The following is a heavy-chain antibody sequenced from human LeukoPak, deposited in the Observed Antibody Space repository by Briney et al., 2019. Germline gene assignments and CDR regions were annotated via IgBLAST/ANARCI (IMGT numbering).Heavy chain of an antibody. Sequence: ASVKVSCKASGYTFTGYYMHWVRQAPGQGLEWMGWINPNSGGTNYAQKFQGRVTMTRDTSISTAYMELSRLRSDDTAVYYCARTIEASGSYSVYFQHWGQGTLVTVSS. CDR1: GYTFTGYY. D-gene: IGHD1-26*01. CDR2: INPNSGGT. V-gene: IGHV1-2*02. J-gene: IGHJ1*01. CDR3: ARTIEASGSYSVYFQH.